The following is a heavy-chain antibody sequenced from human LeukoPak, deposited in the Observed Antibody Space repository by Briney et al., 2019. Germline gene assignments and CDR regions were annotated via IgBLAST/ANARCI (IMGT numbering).Heavy chain of an antibody. CDR2: ISSSGSTI. Sequence: PGGSLRLSRAGSGFTFSTYSMNWVRQAPGKGLEWVSYISSSGSTIYYADSVKGRFTISRDNAKSSLYLQMNSLRAEDTAVYYCAELGITMIGGVWGKGTTVTISS. J-gene: IGHJ6*04. CDR3: AELGITMIGGV. CDR1: GFTFSTYS. V-gene: IGHV3-48*04. D-gene: IGHD3-10*02.